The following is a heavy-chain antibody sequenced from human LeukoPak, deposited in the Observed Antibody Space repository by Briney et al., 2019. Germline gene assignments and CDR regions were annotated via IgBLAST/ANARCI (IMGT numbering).Heavy chain of an antibody. V-gene: IGHV3-30*18. CDR1: GFNFSSYV. J-gene: IGHJ4*02. CDR2: ISFDGSNK. Sequence: PGGSLTLSCAACGFNFSSYVMLGLRQAPGGGGEGVADISFDGSNKSYADSVQGRFTLYRDNYKNTLYLQMNSLRAEDTAVYYCAKDKGSYGSGSYLYYFDYWGQGTLVTVSS. D-gene: IGHD3-10*01. CDR3: AKDKGSYGSGSYLYYFDY.